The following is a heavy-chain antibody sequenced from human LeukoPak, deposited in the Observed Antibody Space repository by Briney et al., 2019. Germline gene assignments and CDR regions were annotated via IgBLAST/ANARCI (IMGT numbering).Heavy chain of an antibody. V-gene: IGHV3-21*01. D-gene: IGHD1-26*01. Sequence: GSLRLSCAASGFTFSSYSMNWVRQAPGKGLEWVSSISSSSSYIYYADSVKGRFTISRDNAKNSLYLQMNSLRAEDTAVYYCARDRGYSGSYHGLDYWGQGTLVTVSS. CDR2: ISSSSSYI. CDR1: GFTFSSYS. CDR3: ARDRGYSGSYHGLDY. J-gene: IGHJ4*02.